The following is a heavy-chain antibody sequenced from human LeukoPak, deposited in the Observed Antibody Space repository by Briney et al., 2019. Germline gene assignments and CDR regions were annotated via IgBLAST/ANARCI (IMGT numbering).Heavy chain of an antibody. CDR3: ARISVPPDYYYYMDV. V-gene: IGHV3-7*01. CDR1: DFTFSSYW. J-gene: IGHJ6*03. Sequence: GGSLRLSCVASDFTFSSYWMSWVRQAPGEGLEWVANIKRDGSEKYYVDSVKGRFTISRDNAKNSLYLQMNSLRAEDTAVYYCARISVPPDYYYYMDVWGKGTTVTVSS. CDR2: IKRDGSEK.